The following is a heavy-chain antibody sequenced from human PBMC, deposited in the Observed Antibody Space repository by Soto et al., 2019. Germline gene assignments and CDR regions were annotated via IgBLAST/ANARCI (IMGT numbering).Heavy chain of an antibody. V-gene: IGHV3-11*01. CDR2: IGPYGNSK. Sequence: GSLRLSCAASGFGLRHYFMSWMRQAPGKGLEWVSYIGPYGNSKYYADSVKGRFTISRDDAKESLYLDMNDLRVEDTAVYYCARDDYTYGVYWGQGSLVTV. CDR3: ARDDYTYGVY. D-gene: IGHD5-12*01. CDR1: GFGLRHYF. J-gene: IGHJ4*02.